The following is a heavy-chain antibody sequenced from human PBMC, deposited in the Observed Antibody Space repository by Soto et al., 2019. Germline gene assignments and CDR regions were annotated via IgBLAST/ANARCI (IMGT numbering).Heavy chain of an antibody. CDR3: APLSVSLSGPYGIHV. J-gene: IGHJ6*02. CDR2: MFYSGLT. V-gene: IGHV4-39*01. Sequence: LSLTCSVSGYSVSSSDYYWAWIRQPPGKGLEWIGSMFYSGLTYYNPSLKSRVTLSVDTSKNQFSVRLNSVTAADTAVYYCAPLSVSLSGPYGIHVWGQVTTVTVSS. D-gene: IGHD2-15*01. CDR1: GYSVSSSDYY.